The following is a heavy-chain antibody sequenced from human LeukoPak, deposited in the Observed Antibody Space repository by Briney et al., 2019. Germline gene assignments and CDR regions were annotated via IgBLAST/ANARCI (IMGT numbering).Heavy chain of an antibody. J-gene: IGHJ4*02. D-gene: IGHD3-10*01. CDR3: AKDYYALLWFGEFNRKYYFDY. V-gene: IGHV3-23*01. Sequence: SGSGGERYYTESVKSRFTISRDNSKNTLYLQMNSLRAEDTAVYYCAKDYYALLWFGEFNRKYYFDYWGQGTLVTVSS. CDR2: SGSGGER.